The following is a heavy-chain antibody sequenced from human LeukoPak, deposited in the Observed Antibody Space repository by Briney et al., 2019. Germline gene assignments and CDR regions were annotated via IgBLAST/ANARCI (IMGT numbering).Heavy chain of an antibody. J-gene: IGHJ4*02. CDR1: GASISGYY. D-gene: IGHD1-1*01. CDR2: IISTGTI. CDR3: ARVTDWNALDY. Sequence: SETLSLTCTVSGASISGYYWSWIRQPPGKRLEWIGYIISTGTINYNPSLTSRLTISIDTSKNQLCRQVTSVTAPDTAVYYCARVTDWNALDYWGPGTLVTASS. V-gene: IGHV4-59*01.